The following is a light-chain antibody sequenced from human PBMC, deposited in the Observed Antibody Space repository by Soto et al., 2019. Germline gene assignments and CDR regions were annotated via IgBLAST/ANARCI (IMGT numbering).Light chain of an antibody. V-gene: IGKV1-39*01. CDR1: QTISIY. Sequence: DIQMTQSPSSLSASVGDRVTITCWASQTISIYLNWYQQEPGKAPKLLIFSASTLQSGVPPRFSGSRSGTEFTLTISNLQPEDLDTYYCQQSYSTPFTFGSGTKVDIK. CDR3: QQSYSTPFT. J-gene: IGKJ3*01. CDR2: SAS.